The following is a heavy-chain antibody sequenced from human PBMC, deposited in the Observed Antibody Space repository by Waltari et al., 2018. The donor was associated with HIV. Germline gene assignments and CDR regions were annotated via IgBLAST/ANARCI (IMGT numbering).Heavy chain of an antibody. Sequence: QVQSVESGGRVVQPGRPLRLPCLRSLFTFRSFCLAWVRQPSGKGLEWVAVIWYDGSTTYYVNSVKGRFSISRDNSNNTLYLQMNSLRVEDTAVYYCGGGPNFFDYWGQGTLVTVSS. CDR1: LFTFRSFC. V-gene: IGHV3-33*01. CDR3: GGGPNFFDY. D-gene: IGHD3-16*01. CDR2: IWYDGSTT. J-gene: IGHJ4*02.